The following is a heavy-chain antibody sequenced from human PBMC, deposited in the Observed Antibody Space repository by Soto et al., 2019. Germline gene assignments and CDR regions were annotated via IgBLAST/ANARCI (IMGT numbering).Heavy chain of an antibody. Sequence: RASVKVSCKASGYIFITYGVTWVRQVPGHGLEWMGRISAYNGNTNYAQKLQDRVFMTTDTSTSTAYMELRSLRSDDTAVYYCARMMAGSYYVAFDYWGQGTLVTVSS. CDR2: ISAYNGNT. J-gene: IGHJ4*02. D-gene: IGHD1-26*01. V-gene: IGHV1-18*01. CDR3: ARMMAGSYYVAFDY. CDR1: GYIFITYG.